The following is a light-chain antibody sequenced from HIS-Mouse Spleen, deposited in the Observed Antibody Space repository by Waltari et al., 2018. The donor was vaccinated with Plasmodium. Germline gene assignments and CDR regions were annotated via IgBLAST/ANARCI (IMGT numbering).Light chain of an antibody. CDR2: EDS. V-gene: IGLV3-10*01. J-gene: IGLJ3*02. CDR3: YSTDSSGNHLWV. CDR1: ALPKTY. Sequence: SYELTQPPSVSVSPGQTARITCSGDALPKTYAYWYQQKSGQAPVLVIYEDSKRRSGIPERFSGSSSGTMATLTISGAQVEDEADYYCYSTDSSGNHLWVFGGGTKLTVL.